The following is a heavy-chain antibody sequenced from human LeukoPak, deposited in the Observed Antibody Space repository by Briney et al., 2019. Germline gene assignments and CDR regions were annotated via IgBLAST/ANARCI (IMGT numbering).Heavy chain of an antibody. Sequence: ASVKVSRKASGYTFTSYYMHWVRQAPGQGLEWMGIINPSGGSTSYAQKFQGRVTMTRDTSTSTVYMELSSLRSEDTAVYYCARDFGGNSVSGVVNDYWGQGTLVTVSS. J-gene: IGHJ4*02. CDR2: INPSGGST. CDR3: ARDFGGNSVSGVVNDY. V-gene: IGHV1-46*01. CDR1: GYTFTSYY. D-gene: IGHD4-23*01.